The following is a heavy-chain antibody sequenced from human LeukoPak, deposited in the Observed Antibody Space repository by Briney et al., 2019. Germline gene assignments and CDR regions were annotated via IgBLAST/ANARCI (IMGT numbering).Heavy chain of an antibody. Sequence: ASVKVSCKASGYTFTDYYMHWVRQAPGQGLEWMGWINPKSGDTHHAQKFQGRVTMTRDTSISTAYMELSRLRSDETAVYYCARTYYYGSGSYSEGAFNIWGQGTMVTVSS. J-gene: IGHJ3*02. CDR2: INPKSGDT. D-gene: IGHD3-10*01. CDR1: GYTFTDYY. V-gene: IGHV1-2*02. CDR3: ARTYYYGSGSYSEGAFNI.